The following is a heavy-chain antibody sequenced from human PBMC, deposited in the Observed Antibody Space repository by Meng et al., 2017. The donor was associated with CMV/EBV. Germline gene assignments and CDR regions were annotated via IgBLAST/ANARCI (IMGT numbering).Heavy chain of an antibody. J-gene: IGHJ6*02. D-gene: IGHD1-26*01. CDR3: AREGMVGYYYYYGMDV. CDR1: GGSIGTYH. V-gene: IGHV4-59*01. CDR2: IYYSGST. Sequence: SETLSLTCSVSGGSIGTYHWSWIRQPPGKGLECIGYIYYSGSTNYNASLKSRVTISLDTPKNQFSLKLTSVTAADTAVYYCAREGMVGYYYYYGMDVWGQGTTVTVSS.